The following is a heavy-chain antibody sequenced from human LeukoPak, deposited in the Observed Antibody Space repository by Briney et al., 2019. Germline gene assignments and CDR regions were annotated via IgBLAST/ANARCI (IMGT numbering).Heavy chain of an antibody. J-gene: IGHJ3*02. D-gene: IGHD3-10*01. CDR3: ARGGGYGFDAFEI. CDR1: GYTFTGYY. Sequence: GASVKVSCKASGYTFTGYYMHWVRQAPGQGLEWMGWINPNSGGTNYAQNFQGRVTMTRDTSITTAYMELSRLRSDDTAMYYCARGGGYGFDAFEIWGQGTMVTVSS. CDR2: INPNSGGT. V-gene: IGHV1-2*02.